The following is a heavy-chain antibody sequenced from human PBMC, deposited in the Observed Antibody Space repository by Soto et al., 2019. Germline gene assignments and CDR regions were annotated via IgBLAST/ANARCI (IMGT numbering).Heavy chain of an antibody. CDR1: GYTFTSYG. D-gene: IGHD7-27*01. CDR2: ISAYNGNT. Sequence: ASVKVSCKASGYTFTSYGISWERQAPGQGLEWMGWISAYNGNTNYAQKLQGRVTMTTDTSTSTAYMELRSLRSDDTAVYYCASGLATGGAWGAFDIWGQGTMVTVSS. V-gene: IGHV1-18*01. J-gene: IGHJ3*02. CDR3: ASGLATGGAWGAFDI.